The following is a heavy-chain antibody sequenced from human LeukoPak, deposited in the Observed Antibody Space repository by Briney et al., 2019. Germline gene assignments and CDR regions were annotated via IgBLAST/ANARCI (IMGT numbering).Heavy chain of an antibody. D-gene: IGHD3-9*01. CDR2: IKQDGSEK. J-gene: IGHJ4*02. CDR3: ARLYLRYFDWSPFDY. Sequence: GGSLRLSCAASGFTFSSYWMSWVRQAPGKGLEWVANIKQDGSEKYYVDSVMGRFTISRDNAKNSLYLQMNSLRAEDTAVYYCARLYLRYFDWSPFDYWGQGTLVTVSS. CDR1: GFTFSSYW. V-gene: IGHV3-7*01.